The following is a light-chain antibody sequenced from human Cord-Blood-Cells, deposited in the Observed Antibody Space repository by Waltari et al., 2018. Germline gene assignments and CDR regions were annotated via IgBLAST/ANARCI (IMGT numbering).Light chain of an antibody. Sequence: DIQMTQSPSTLSASVGDRVTITCRASQSISSWLAWYQQKPGKAPKLLIYDASSLESGVPSRFSASGSGTEFSLSISSLQPDDFATYYCQQYNSYWTFGPGTKVEIK. J-gene: IGKJ1*01. V-gene: IGKV1-5*01. CDR1: QSISSW. CDR2: DAS. CDR3: QQYNSYWT.